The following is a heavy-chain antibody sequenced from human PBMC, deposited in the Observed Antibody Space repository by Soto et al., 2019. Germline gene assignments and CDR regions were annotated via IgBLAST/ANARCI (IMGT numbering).Heavy chain of an antibody. D-gene: IGHD2-15*01. V-gene: IGHV3-30*18. J-gene: IGHJ4*02. CDR1: GFTFSSYG. Sequence: GGSLRLSCAASGFTFSSYGMHWVRQAPGKGLEWVAVISYDGSNKYYADSVKGRFTISRDNSKNTLYLQMNSLRAEDTAVYYCAKDLQVYRLLLPQYYFDYWGQGTLVTVSS. CDR2: ISYDGSNK. CDR3: AKDLQVYRLLLPQYYFDY.